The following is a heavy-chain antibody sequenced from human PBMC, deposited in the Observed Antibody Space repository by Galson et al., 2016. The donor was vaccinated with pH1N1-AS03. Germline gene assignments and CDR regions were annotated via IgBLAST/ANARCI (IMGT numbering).Heavy chain of an antibody. CDR1: GGSFNTYG. J-gene: IGHJ4*02. D-gene: IGHD3-3*01. Sequence: SVKVSCKASGGSFNTYGISWVRQAPGQGLEWIGGIIPTFGEANYAQRLQGRLRITADARTTTVYMELSSLRSEDTAVYFCARDRYDDGSLLYESADWGQGTLVTVSS. CDR2: IIPTFGEA. CDR3: ARDRYDDGSLLYESAD. V-gene: IGHV1-69*13.